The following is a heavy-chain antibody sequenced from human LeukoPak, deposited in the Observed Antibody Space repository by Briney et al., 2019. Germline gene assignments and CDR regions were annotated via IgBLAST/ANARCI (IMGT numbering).Heavy chain of an antibody. Sequence: GGSLRLSCAASGFTFSSYSMSWVRQAPGKGLEWVSSITSSSSYIYYADSVKGRFTISRDNAKNSLYLQMNSLRAEDTAVYYCARDTYGGNNDAFDIWGQGTMVTVSS. J-gene: IGHJ3*02. CDR3: ARDTYGGNNDAFDI. CDR1: GFTFSSYS. V-gene: IGHV3-21*01. CDR2: ITSSSSYI. D-gene: IGHD3-16*01.